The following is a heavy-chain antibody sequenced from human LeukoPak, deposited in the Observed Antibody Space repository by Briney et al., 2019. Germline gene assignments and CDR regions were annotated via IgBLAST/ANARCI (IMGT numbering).Heavy chain of an antibody. CDR2: ISAYNGNT. D-gene: IGHD1-26*01. J-gene: IGHJ4*02. CDR1: GYTFTSYS. V-gene: IGHV1-18*01. CDR3: ARGLGGSGSYFLTFDY. Sequence: GASVKVSCKASGYTFTSYSIYWVRQAPGQGLEWMGWISAYNGNTKYAQKLQGRVTMTTDTSTSTAYMELRSLRSDDTAVYYCARGLGGSGSYFLTFDYWGQGTLVTVSS.